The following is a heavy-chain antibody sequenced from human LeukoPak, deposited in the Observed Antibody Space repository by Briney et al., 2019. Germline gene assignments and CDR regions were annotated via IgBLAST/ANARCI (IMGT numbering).Heavy chain of an antibody. Sequence: KPGRSLRLSCAASGFTFSSYAMHWVRQAPGKGLEWVGRIKSKTDGGTTDYAAPVKGRFTISRDDSKNTLYLQMNSLKTEDTAVYYCSVMVRGVIILSWGQGTLVTVSS. CDR2: IKSKTDGGTT. J-gene: IGHJ5*02. CDR3: SVMVRGVIILS. CDR1: GFTFSSYA. D-gene: IGHD3-10*01. V-gene: IGHV3-15*01.